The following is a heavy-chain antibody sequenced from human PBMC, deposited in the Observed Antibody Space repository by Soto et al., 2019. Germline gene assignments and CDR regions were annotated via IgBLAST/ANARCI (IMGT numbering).Heavy chain of an antibody. CDR2: IYYSGST. Sequence: SETLSLTCTVSGGSISSGGYYWSWIRQHPGKGLEWIGYIYYSGSTYYNPSLKSRVTISVDTSKNQFSLKLSSVTAADTAVYYCASSPVVAPPYYFDYWGQGTLVTVSS. CDR3: ASSPVVAPPYYFDY. D-gene: IGHD3-22*01. CDR1: GGSISSGGYY. V-gene: IGHV4-31*03. J-gene: IGHJ4*02.